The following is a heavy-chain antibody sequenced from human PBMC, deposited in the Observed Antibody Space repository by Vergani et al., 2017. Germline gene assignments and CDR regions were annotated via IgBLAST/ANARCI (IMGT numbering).Heavy chain of an antibody. CDR3: ARDRMENETYGRRRY. CDR1: GYTFSTYG. D-gene: IGHD2-8*01. J-gene: IGHJ1*01. CDR2: ISAYHGNT. V-gene: IGHV1-18*01. Sequence: QVQLVQSGAEVKKPGASVKVSCKASGYTFSTYGISWVRQAPGQGLEWMGWISAYHGNTNYPEKFQGRLTMTTDTSTRTAYMELRSLRSDDTAVYYCARDRMENETYGRRRYWGRGTLVTVSS.